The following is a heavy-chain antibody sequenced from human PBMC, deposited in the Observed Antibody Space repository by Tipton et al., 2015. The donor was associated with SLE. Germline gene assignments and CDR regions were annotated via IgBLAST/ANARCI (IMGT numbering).Heavy chain of an antibody. D-gene: IGHD1-7*01. CDR1: GFTFSSYA. CDR2: ISSNGGST. V-gene: IGHV3-64D*06. Sequence: SLRLSCSASGFTFSSYAMYWVRQAPGKGLEYVSAISSNGGSTYYADSVKGRFTISRDNSKNTLYLQMSSLRAEDTAVYYCAKKTQGNYWADAFDIWGQGTMVTVSS. CDR3: AKKTQGNYWADAFDI. J-gene: IGHJ3*02.